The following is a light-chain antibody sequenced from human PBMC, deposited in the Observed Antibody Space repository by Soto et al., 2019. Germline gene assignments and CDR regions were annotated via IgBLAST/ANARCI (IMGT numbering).Light chain of an antibody. Sequence: DIVMLQSPGSLAVSLGERATINCKSSRSVLYSFDNKNYLAWYQQKPGQPPKLLIYWASTRESGVPDRFSGSGAGTNFTLTISSLQAEDVALYYCQQYYSTPSFGGGTKVEIK. J-gene: IGKJ4*01. V-gene: IGKV4-1*01. CDR3: QQYYSTPS. CDR2: WAS. CDR1: RSVLYSFDNKNY.